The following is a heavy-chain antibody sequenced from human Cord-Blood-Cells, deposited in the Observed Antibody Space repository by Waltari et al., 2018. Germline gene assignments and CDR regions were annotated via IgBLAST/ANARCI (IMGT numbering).Heavy chain of an antibody. CDR3: VKSLHLDRFGDY. Sequence: EVQLVESGVGLVQPGGSLRLSCSASGFTFSSYAMHWFRQAPGKGLEYVSAISSNGGSTYYADSVKGGFTISRDNSKNTLYLQMSSLRAEDTAVYYCVKSLHLDRFGDYWGQGTLVTVSS. CDR2: ISSNGGST. D-gene: IGHD3-10*01. V-gene: IGHV3-64D*09. CDR1: GFTFSSYA. J-gene: IGHJ4*02.